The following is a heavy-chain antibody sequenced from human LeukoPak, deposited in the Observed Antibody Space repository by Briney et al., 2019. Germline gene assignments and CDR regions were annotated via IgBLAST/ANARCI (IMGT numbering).Heavy chain of an antibody. D-gene: IGHD3-10*01. J-gene: IGHJ4*02. V-gene: IGHV3-23*01. CDR2: ISGSGGST. Sequence: GGSLRPSCAASGFTFSSYAVSWVRQAPGKGLEWVSAISGSGGSTYYADSVKGRFTISRDNSKNTLYLQMNSLRAEDTAVYYCAKDLYGSGSSPDYWGQGTLVTVSS. CDR1: GFTFSSYA. CDR3: AKDLYGSGSSPDY.